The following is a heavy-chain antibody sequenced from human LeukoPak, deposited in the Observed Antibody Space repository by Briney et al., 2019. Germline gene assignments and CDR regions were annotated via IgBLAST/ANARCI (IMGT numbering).Heavy chain of an antibody. D-gene: IGHD2-2*01. CDR1: GFTFSSYG. CDR3: AKDPRPSDIVVVPAAIGDY. V-gene: IGHV3-30*02. CDR2: IRYDGSNK. J-gene: IGHJ4*02. Sequence: GGSLRLSCAASGFTFSSYGMHWVRQAPGKGLEWVAFIRYDGSNKYYADSVKGRFTISRDNSKNTLYLQMNSLRAEDTAVYYCAKDPRPSDIVVVPAAIGDYWGQGTLVTVSS.